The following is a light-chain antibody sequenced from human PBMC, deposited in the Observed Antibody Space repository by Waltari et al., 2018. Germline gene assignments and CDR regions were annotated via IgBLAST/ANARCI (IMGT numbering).Light chain of an antibody. Sequence: VSGAPGQRVTISCNGSSSNIGAGYDVHWYQQLPGTAPKVLMYRNNNRPSGVPDRFSGSKSGTSASLAITGLQAEDEADYFCQSYDSSLSGSGVFGGGTRLTVL. CDR3: QSYDSSLSGSGV. J-gene: IGLJ3*02. V-gene: IGLV1-40*01. CDR2: RNN. CDR1: SSNIGAGYD.